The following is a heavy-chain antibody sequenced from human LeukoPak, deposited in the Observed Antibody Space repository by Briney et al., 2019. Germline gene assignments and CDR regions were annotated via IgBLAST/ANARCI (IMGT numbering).Heavy chain of an antibody. CDR3: ARARYGGSYYGGLDY. V-gene: IGHV1-2*02. J-gene: IGHJ4*02. Sequence: ASVKVSCKASGYTFTGYYMHWVRQAPGQGLEWMGWINPNSGGTNYAQKFQGRVTMTRDTSISTAYMELSRLRSDDTAVYYCARARYGGSYYGGLDYWGQGTLVTVSS. D-gene: IGHD1-26*01. CDR2: INPNSGGT. CDR1: GYTFTGYY.